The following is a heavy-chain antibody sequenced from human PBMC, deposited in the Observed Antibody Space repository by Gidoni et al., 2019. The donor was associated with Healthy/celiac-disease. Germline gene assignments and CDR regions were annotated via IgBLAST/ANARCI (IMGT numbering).Heavy chain of an antibody. V-gene: IGHV1-3*01. CDR1: GYTFTSYA. CDR3: ARVGTVGGG. Sequence: QVQLVQSGAEVKKPGASVKVSCKASGYTFTSYAMHWVLQAPGQRLEWMGWINAGNGTTKYSQKFQGRVTITRDTSASTAYMELSSLRSEDTAVYYCARVGTVGGGWGQGTLVTVSS. J-gene: IGHJ4*02. D-gene: IGHD2-15*01. CDR2: INAGNGTT.